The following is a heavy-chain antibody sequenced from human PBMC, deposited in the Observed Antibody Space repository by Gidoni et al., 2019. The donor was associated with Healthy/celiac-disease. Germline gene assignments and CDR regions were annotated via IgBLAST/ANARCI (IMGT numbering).Heavy chain of an antibody. CDR3: AREGGCGGDCYKY. V-gene: IGHV1-69*08. J-gene: IGHJ4*02. CDR1: GGTFSSYT. Sequence: QVQLVQSGAAVKKPGSSVKVSCKASGGTFSSYTISWVRQAPGQGLEWMGRIIPILGIANYAQKFQGRVTITADKSTSTAYMELSSLRSEDTAVYYCAREGGCGGDCYKYWGQGTLVTVSS. D-gene: IGHD2-21*01. CDR2: IIPILGIA.